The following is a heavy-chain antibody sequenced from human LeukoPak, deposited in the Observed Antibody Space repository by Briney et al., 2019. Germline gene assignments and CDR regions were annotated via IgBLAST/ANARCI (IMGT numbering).Heavy chain of an antibody. Sequence: PSETLSLTCTVSGDSISSYYWSWIRQPPGKGLEWIGYVYYSGSTNYNPSLKSRVTISVDTSKNQFSLKLSSVTAADTAVYYCARLWFGELGIDYWGQGTLVTVSS. CDR1: GDSISSYY. CDR2: VYYSGST. J-gene: IGHJ4*02. CDR3: ARLWFGELGIDY. D-gene: IGHD3-10*01. V-gene: IGHV4-59*01.